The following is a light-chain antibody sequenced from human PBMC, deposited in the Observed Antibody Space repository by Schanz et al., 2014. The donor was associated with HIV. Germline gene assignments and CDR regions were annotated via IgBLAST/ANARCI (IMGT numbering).Light chain of an antibody. Sequence: QSALTQPPSASGSPGQSVTISCTGTSSDVGGYNYVSWYQQHPGKAPKLMIYEVSKRPSGVPDRFSGSKSDNTASLTISGLQAEDEADYYCSSYTSSSTLEVVFGGGTKVTVL. CDR2: EVS. CDR3: SSYTSSSTLEVV. CDR1: SSDVGGYNY. V-gene: IGLV2-8*01. J-gene: IGLJ2*01.